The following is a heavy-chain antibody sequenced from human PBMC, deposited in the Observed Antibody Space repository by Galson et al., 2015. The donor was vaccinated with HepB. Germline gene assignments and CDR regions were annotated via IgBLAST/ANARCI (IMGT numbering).Heavy chain of an antibody. CDR2: ISSSSSTI. D-gene: IGHD6-19*01. Sequence: SLRLSCAASGFTFSSYSMNWVRQAPGKGLEWVSYISSSSSTIYYADSVKGRFTISRDNAKNSLYLQMNSLRDEDTAVYYCARSDSSGWPFDAFDIWGQGTMVT. V-gene: IGHV3-48*02. CDR3: ARSDSSGWPFDAFDI. J-gene: IGHJ3*02. CDR1: GFTFSSYS.